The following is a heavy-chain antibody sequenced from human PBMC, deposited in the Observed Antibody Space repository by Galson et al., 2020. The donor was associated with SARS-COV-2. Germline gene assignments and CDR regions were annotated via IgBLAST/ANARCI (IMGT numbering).Heavy chain of an antibody. CDR3: ATLGPTVADYFFDY. CDR2: YDPEDGEP. V-gene: IGHV1-24*01. CDR1: GYRLSELS. Sequence: ASVKVSCKVSGYRLSELSMHWVRLSPGKGFEWMGGYDPEDGEPVYAQKFQGRLILTGDTSRATAYMQLSNLRSEDTAVYYCATLGPTVADYFFDYWGQGPCSPSPQ. D-gene: IGHD6-19*01. J-gene: IGHJ4*02.